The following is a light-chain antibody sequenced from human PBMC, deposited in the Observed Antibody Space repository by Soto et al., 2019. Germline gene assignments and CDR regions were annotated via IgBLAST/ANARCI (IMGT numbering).Light chain of an antibody. CDR2: DAS. CDR3: QQYDNLLRT. Sequence: DIQMTQSPSSLSASVGDRVTITCQARQDISNYLNWYQRKPGKAPKLLIYDASNLETGVPSRFSGSGSGTDFTFTISSLQPEDIATYYCQQYDNLLRTFGPGTKVDIK. J-gene: IGKJ3*01. CDR1: QDISNY. V-gene: IGKV1-33*01.